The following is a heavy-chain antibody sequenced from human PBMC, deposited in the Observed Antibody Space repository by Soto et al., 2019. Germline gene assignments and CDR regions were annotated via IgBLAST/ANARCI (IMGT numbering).Heavy chain of an antibody. D-gene: IGHD6-6*01. Sequence: SETLSLTCTVSGRSISSYYWSCIRHPRGKRLEWIGYIYYSGSTTYNPSLKSRVTISVDTSKNQFSLKLSSVTAADSAVYYCASFKYSSSWVLDYWGQGTLVTVSS. CDR2: IYYSGST. V-gene: IGHV4-59*08. CDR1: GRSISSYY. J-gene: IGHJ4*02. CDR3: ASFKYSSSWVLDY.